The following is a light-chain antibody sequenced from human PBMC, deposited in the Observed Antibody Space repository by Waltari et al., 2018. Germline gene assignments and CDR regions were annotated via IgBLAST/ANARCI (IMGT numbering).Light chain of an antibody. CDR1: QGIRSW. V-gene: IGKV1-12*01. Sequence: DIQMTQSPPSVSASVGDRVTITCRASQGIRSWLSWYQQKPGKAPKLLIYAASNLQSGVPSRFSGSDSGTEFTLTISSLQPEDVVTYYCQEANSFPLTFGGGTKVEI. CDR3: QEANSFPLT. J-gene: IGKJ4*01. CDR2: AAS.